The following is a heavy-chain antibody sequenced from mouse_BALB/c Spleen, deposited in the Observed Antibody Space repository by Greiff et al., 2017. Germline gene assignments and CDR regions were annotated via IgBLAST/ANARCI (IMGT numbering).Heavy chain of an antibody. V-gene: IGHV5-17*02. J-gene: IGHJ4*01. CDR1: GFTFSSFG. D-gene: IGHD2-14*01. CDR2: ISSGSSTI. CDR3: ARGYDWYAMDY. Sequence: EVMLVESGGGLVQPGGSRKLSCAASGFTFSSFGMHWVRQAPEKGLEWVAYISSGSSTIYYADTVKGRFTISRDNPKNTLFLQMTSLRSEDTAMYYCARGYDWYAMDYWGQGTSVTVSS.